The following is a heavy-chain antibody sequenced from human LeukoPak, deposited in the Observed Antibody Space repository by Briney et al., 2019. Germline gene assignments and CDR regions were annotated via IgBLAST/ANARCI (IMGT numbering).Heavy chain of an antibody. J-gene: IGHJ6*02. CDR3: ARAHDFYYGMDV. Sequence: RGSLRLSCVASGFTVSSNYMSWVRQAPGKGLEWVSVIYSGGSTYYADSVKGRFTISRDNSKNTLYLQMNSLRAEDTAVYYCARAHDFYYGMDVWGQGTTVTVSS. CDR2: IYSGGST. V-gene: IGHV3-66*01. CDR1: GFTVSSNY.